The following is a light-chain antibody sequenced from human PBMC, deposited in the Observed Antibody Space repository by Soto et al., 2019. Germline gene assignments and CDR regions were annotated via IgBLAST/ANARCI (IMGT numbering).Light chain of an antibody. CDR2: GAS. CDR1: QSISYY. J-gene: IGKJ4*01. Sequence: QRPPYTSSLSANVGDKVNITFRASQSISYYLNWYQQKPGRAPNLLMYGASSLQSGVPSRFSGSGSGTEFTLTISSLQPDDFATYYCQQLESYPSPFGGGTKVDNK. V-gene: IGKV1-39*01. CDR3: QQLESYPSP.